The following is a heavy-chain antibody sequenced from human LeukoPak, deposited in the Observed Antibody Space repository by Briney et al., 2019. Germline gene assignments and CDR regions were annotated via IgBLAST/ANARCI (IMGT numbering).Heavy chain of an antibody. CDR3: VKDSRIAARRGGFDY. Sequence: PGGSLRHSCSASGFTFSSYAMHWVRQAPGKGLEYVSAIGSNGGSTYYADSVKGRFTISRDNSKNTLYLQMSSLRAEDTAVYYCVKDSRIAARRGGFDYWGQGTLVTVSS. V-gene: IGHV3-64D*06. CDR2: IGSNGGST. CDR1: GFTFSSYA. D-gene: IGHD6-6*01. J-gene: IGHJ4*02.